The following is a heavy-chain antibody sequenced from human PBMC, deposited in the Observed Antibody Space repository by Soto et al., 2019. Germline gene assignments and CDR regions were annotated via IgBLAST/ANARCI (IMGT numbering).Heavy chain of an antibody. CDR1: GYTFTGYY. CDR3: ATRYSSGWYYFDY. V-gene: IGHV1-2*02. J-gene: IGHJ4*02. Sequence: GASVKVSCKASGYTFTGYYMHWVRQAPGQGLEWMGWINPNSGGTNYAQKFQGRVTMTRDTSISTAYMELSRLRSDDTAVYYCATRYSSGWYYFDYWGQGTLVTVSS. D-gene: IGHD6-19*01. CDR2: INPNSGGT.